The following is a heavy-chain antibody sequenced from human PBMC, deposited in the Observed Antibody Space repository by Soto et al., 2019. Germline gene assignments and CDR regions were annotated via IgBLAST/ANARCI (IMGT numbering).Heavy chain of an antibody. D-gene: IGHD3-3*01. CDR1: GGSISSSSYY. Sequence: QLQLQESGPGLVKPSETLSLTCTVSGGSISSSSYYWGWIRQPPGKGLEWIGSIYYSGSTYYNPSLKSRVTISVDTSKNQFSLKLSSVTAADTAVYYCARMLGVVTIFGVVITKGWFDPWGQGTLVTVSS. CDR3: ARMLGVVTIFGVVITKGWFDP. J-gene: IGHJ5*02. CDR2: IYYSGST. V-gene: IGHV4-39*01.